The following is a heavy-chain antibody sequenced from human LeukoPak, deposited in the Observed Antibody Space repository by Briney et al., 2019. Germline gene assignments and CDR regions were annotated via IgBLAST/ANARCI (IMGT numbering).Heavy chain of an antibody. V-gene: IGHV3-21*01. CDR3: ARAWELLLNAFDV. D-gene: IGHD1-26*01. CDR1: GFTFSSYS. CDR2: ISSSSSYI. Sequence: GGSLRLSCAASGFTFSSYSMNWVRQAPGKGLEWVSSISSSSSYIYYADSVKGGFTISRDNAKNSLYPRKNSRRAEDTAVYYCARAWELLLNAFDVWGQGTMVTVSS. J-gene: IGHJ3*01.